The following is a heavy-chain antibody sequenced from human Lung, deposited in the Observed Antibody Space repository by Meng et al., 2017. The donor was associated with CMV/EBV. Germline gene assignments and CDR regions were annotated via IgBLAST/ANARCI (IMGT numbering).Heavy chain of an antibody. CDR1: CGSIGSSNW. J-gene: IGHJ4*02. D-gene: IGHD6-19*01. Sequence: QVHLQEPGPGLAKPPGTLSLTCVVSCGSIGSSNWWSWVRQPPGKGLDWIGEIYHSGSTNYNPSLKSRVTISVDKSKNQFSLKLSSVTAADTAVYYCASFPPPGKQWLVTDYWGQGTLVTVSS. V-gene: IGHV4-4*03. CDR2: IYHSGST. CDR3: ASFPPPGKQWLVTDY.